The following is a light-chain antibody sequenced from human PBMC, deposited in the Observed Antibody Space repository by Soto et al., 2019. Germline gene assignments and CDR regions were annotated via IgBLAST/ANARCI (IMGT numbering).Light chain of an antibody. V-gene: IGKV1-39*01. Sequence: DIQMTQSPSSLSASVGDRVTITCRASQSIRNYLNWYQQKPGKAPKHLIYAASSLQSGVPSRFSGSGSGTDFTLTFSSLQPEDFATYYCQQSYSAPYTFGRGTKLEIK. CDR1: QSIRNY. CDR2: AAS. CDR3: QQSYSAPYT. J-gene: IGKJ2*01.